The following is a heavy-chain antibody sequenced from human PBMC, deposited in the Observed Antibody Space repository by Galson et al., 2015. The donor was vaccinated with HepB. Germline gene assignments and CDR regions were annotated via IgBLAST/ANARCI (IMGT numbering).Heavy chain of an antibody. CDR3: ARGMGSGLLSFDN. V-gene: IGHV3-33*01. D-gene: IGHD1-26*01. CDR2: IWYDGSNK. Sequence: SLRLSCAASGFTFSGYGMHWVRQAPGKGLEWVAVIWYDGSNKYYADSVKGRFTISRDNSMNTLYLQMNNVRTEDTAVYYCARGMGSGLLSFDNWGQGTLVTGSS. J-gene: IGHJ4*02. CDR1: GFTFSGYG.